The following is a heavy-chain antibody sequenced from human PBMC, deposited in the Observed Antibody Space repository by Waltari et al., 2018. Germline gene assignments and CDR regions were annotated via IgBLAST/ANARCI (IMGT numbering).Heavy chain of an antibody. CDR1: GGSISSSSYY. D-gene: IGHD4-4*01. V-gene: IGHV4-39*01. J-gene: IGHJ6*03. Sequence: QLQLQESGPGLVKPSETLSLTCTVSGGSISSSSYYWGWIRQPPGKGLEWIGSIYYSGSTYYNPTLNSRVTISVDTSKNQFSLKLSSVTAADTAVYYCARSDSNPYYYYYYMDVWGKGTTVTVSS. CDR2: IYYSGST. CDR3: ARSDSNPYYYYYYMDV.